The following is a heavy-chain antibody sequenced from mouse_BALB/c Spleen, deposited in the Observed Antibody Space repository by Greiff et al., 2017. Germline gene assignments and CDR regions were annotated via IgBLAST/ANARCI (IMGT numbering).Heavy chain of an antibody. D-gene: IGHD1-1*01. CDR3: ARAYGSSYGYFDV. CDR2: IDPENGNT. Sequence: VQLQQSGAELVRPGALVKLSCKASGFNIKDYYMHWVKQRPEQGLEWIGWIDPENGNTIYDPKFQGKASITADTSSNTAYLQLSSLTSEDTAVYYWARAYGSSYGYFDVWGAGTTVTVSS. J-gene: IGHJ1*01. CDR1: GFNIKDYY. V-gene: IGHV14-1*02.